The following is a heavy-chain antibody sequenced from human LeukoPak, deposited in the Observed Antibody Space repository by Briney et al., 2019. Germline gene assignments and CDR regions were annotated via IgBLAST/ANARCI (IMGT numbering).Heavy chain of an antibody. V-gene: IGHV4-4*07. CDR3: ARSPHMGASPEYYSDY. D-gene: IGHD1-26*01. CDR1: GGSISSYY. J-gene: IGHJ4*02. CDR2: IYTSGST. Sequence: SETLSLTCTVSGGSISSYYWSWIRQPAGKGLEWIGRIYTSGSTNYNPSLKSRVTMSVDTSKNQFSLKLSSVTAADTAVYYCARSPHMGASPEYYSDYWGQGTLVTVSS.